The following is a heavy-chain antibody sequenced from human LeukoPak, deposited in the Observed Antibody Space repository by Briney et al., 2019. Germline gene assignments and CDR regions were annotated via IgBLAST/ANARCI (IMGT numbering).Heavy chain of an antibody. Sequence: PGGSLRLSCAASGFTFSSYAMSWVRQAPGKGLEWVSVIYSGGSTYYADSVKGRFTISRDNSKNTLYLQMNSLRAEDTAVYYCAVGVDTAMATAPWYYYYMDVWGKGPRSPSP. CDR3: AVGVDTAMATAPWYYYYMDV. J-gene: IGHJ6*03. CDR1: GFTFSSYA. D-gene: IGHD5-18*01. V-gene: IGHV3-66*02. CDR2: IYSGGST.